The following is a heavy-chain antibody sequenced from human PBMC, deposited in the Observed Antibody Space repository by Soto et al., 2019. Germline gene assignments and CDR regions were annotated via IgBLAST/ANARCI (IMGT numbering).Heavy chain of an antibody. CDR1: GGTFSSYA. Sequence: QVQLVQSGAEVKKPGSSVKVSSKASGGTFSSYAFSWVRQAPGQGLEWMGGIIPVFGATNYAQTFQGRVTITADASTSTAYMELSSLRSEDTAVYYCAGSPEWSYALSQLVITTFAFYWGQGTLVTVSP. J-gene: IGHJ4*02. CDR2: IIPVFGAT. CDR3: AGSPEWSYALSQLVITTFAFY. V-gene: IGHV1-69*01. D-gene: IGHD3-22*01.